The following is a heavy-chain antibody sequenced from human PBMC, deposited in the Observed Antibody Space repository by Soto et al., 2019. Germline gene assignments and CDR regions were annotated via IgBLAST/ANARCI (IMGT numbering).Heavy chain of an antibody. V-gene: IGHV4-31*03. CDR2: IYYSGST. CDR3: ARGMAWVGWFDP. CDR1: GGSISSGGYY. Sequence: QVQLQESGPGLVKPSQTLSLTCTVSGGSISSGGYYWSWIRQHPGKGLEWIGYIYYSGSTYYNPSLKSRVAISVDTSKNQFSLKLSSVTAADTAVYYCARGMAWVGWFDPWGQGTLVTVSS. J-gene: IGHJ5*02. D-gene: IGHD2-15*01.